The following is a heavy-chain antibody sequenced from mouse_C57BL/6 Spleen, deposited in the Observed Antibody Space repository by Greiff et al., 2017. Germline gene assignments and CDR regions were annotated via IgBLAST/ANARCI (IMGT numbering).Heavy chain of an antibody. Sequence: QVQLQQSGAELVKPGASVKVSCKASGYTFTSYWMHWVKQRPGQGLEWIGRIHPSDSDTNYNQKFKGKATLTVDKSSSTAYLQLSSLRSEDSAVYDCAIEEGYDGYYWFAYWGQGTLVTVSA. D-gene: IGHD2-3*01. CDR1: GYTFTSYW. V-gene: IGHV1-74*01. J-gene: IGHJ3*01. CDR3: AIEEGYDGYYWFAY. CDR2: IHPSDSDT.